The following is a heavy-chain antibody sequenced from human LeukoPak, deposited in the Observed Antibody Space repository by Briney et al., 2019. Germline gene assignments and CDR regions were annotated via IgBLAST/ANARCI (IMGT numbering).Heavy chain of an antibody. CDR2: IYYSGST. J-gene: IGHJ5*02. V-gene: IGHV4-59*01. Sequence: PSETLSLTCTVSGGSISSYYWSWIRQPPGKGLEWIGYIYYSGSTNYNPSLKSRVTISVDTSKNQFSLKLSSVTAADTAVYYCARAIAAAGRKNWFDPWGQGTLVTVSS. D-gene: IGHD6-13*01. CDR1: GGSISSYY. CDR3: ARAIAAAGRKNWFDP.